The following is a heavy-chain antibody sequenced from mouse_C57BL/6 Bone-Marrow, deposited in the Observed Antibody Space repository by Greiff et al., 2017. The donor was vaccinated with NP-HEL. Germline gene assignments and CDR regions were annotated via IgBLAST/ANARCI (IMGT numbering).Heavy chain of an antibody. CDR2: IWSGGST. D-gene: IGHD2-3*01. Sequence: QVQLKQSGPGLVQPSQSLSITCTVSGFSLTSYGVHWVRQSPGKGLEWLGVIWSGGSTDYNAAFISRLSIIKDNSKSQVFFKMNSLQADDTAIYYCASPYEYDAMDYWGQGTSVTVSS. CDR1: GFSLTSYG. CDR3: ASPYEYDAMDY. J-gene: IGHJ4*01. V-gene: IGHV2-2*01.